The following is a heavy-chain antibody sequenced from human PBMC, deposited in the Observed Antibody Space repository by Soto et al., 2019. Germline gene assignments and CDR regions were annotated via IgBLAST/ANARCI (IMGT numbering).Heavy chain of an antibody. CDR3: ARDRIQLWSYLDY. Sequence: PSETLSLTCAVYGGSFSGYYWSWIRQPPGKGLEWIGEINHSGSTNYNPSLKSRVTISVDTSKNQFSLKLSSVTAADTAVYYCARDRIQLWSYLDYWGQGTLVTVSS. CDR1: GGSFSGYY. D-gene: IGHD5-18*01. CDR2: INHSGST. V-gene: IGHV4-34*01. J-gene: IGHJ4*02.